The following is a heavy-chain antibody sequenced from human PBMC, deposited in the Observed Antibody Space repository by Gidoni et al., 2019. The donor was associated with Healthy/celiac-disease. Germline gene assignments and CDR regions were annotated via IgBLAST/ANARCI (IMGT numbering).Heavy chain of an antibody. J-gene: IGHJ4*02. D-gene: IGHD2-15*01. CDR3: ASRYCSGGSCYFDY. CDR1: GFTVSSNY. V-gene: IGHV3-66*01. Sequence: EVQLVESGGGLVQPGGSLRLSCAASGFTVSSNYMSWVRQAPGKGLEWVSVIYHGGSTYYADSVKGRFTISRDNSKNTLYLQMNSLRAEDTAVYYCASRYCSGGSCYFDYWGQGTLVTVSS. CDR2: IYHGGST.